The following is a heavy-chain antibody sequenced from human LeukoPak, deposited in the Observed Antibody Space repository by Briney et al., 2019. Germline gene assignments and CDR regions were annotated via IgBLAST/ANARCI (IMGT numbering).Heavy chain of an antibody. V-gene: IGHV4-38-2*02. J-gene: IGHJ4*02. CDR3: AREVRYSSSWYYDY. D-gene: IGHD6-13*01. Sequence: SETLSLTCTVSGYSISSGYYWGWIRQPPGKGLEWIGSIYHSGSTYYNPSLKSRVTMSVDTSKNQFSLKLSSVTAADTAVYYCAREVRYSSSWYYDYWGQGTLVTVSS. CDR1: GYSISSGYY. CDR2: IYHSGST.